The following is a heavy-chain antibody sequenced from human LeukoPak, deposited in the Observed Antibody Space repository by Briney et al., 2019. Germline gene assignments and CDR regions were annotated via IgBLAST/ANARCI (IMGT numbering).Heavy chain of an antibody. CDR3: ARELLYRPFFDY. V-gene: IGHV4-4*07. CDR1: GGSISSYY. Sequence: SETLSLTCTVSGGSISSYYWSWIRQPAGKGLEWIGRIYTSGSTNYNPPLKSRVTVSVDTSKNQFSLKLSSVTAADTAVYYCARELLYRPFFDYWGQGTLVTVSS. J-gene: IGHJ4*02. D-gene: IGHD2-2*02. CDR2: IYTSGST.